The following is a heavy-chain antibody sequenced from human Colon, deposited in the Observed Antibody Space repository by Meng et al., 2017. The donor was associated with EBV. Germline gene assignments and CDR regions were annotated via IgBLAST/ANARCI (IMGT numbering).Heavy chain of an antibody. CDR2: VSHPGSA. CDR1: GGSFSCYV. Sequence: HVLLQQLGAGIFKPSETLSLTCTGHGGSFSCYVWGWVRQPPGKGMEWIGEVSHPGSANYNPSLKSRVTISVDASEKQFSLRLTSVTAADSAVYYCARVPTTGYKDHWGQGTLVTVSS. V-gene: IGHV4-34*01. J-gene: IGHJ4*02. D-gene: IGHD3-9*01. CDR3: ARVPTTGYKDH.